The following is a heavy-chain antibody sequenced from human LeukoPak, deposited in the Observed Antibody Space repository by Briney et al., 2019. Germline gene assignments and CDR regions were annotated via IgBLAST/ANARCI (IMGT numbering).Heavy chain of an antibody. V-gene: IGHV4-59*08. J-gene: IGHJ6*02. D-gene: IGHD2-2*01. Sequence: PSETLSLTCTVSGGSISSYYWSWIRQPPGKGLEWIGYIYYSGSTNYNPSLKSRVTISVDTSKNQFSLKLSSVTAADTAVYYCARHRRPRGCSSASCLPFYYYYYGMDVWGQGTTVTVSS. CDR1: GGSISSYY. CDR3: ARHRRPRGCSSASCLPFYYYYYGMDV. CDR2: IYYSGST.